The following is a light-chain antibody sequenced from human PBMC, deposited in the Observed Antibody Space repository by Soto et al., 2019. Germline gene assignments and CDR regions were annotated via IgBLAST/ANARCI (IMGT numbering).Light chain of an antibody. V-gene: IGLV1-40*01. Sequence: QSVLTQPPSVSGTPGQRVSISCTGTSSNIGADYDVHWYQQLPGTAPKLLIFGDNYRPSGVPDRFSGSKSGTSASLAITGFKAEDEVIYYYQFCDSSMRTSVFGAGNKLTVL. CDR3: QFCDSSMRTSV. J-gene: IGLJ2*01. CDR2: GDN. CDR1: SSNIGADYD.